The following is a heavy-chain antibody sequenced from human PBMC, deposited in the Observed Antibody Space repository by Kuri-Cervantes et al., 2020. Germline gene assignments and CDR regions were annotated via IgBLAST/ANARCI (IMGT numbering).Heavy chain of an antibody. D-gene: IGHD2-2*01. CDR1: GFTFSSYA. J-gene: IGHJ5*02. Sequence: GESLKISCAASGFTFSSYAMHWVRQAPGKGLEWVAVISYDGSNKYYADSVKGRFTISRDNSKNTLYLQMNSLRAEDTAVYYCARTVTLVPAANNWFDPWGQGTLVTVSS. CDR2: ISYDGSNK. CDR3: ARTVTLVPAANNWFDP. V-gene: IGHV3-30-3*01.